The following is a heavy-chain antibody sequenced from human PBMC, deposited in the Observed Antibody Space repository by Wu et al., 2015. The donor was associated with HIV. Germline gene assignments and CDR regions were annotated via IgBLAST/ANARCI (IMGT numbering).Heavy chain of an antibody. CDR1: GGTFSSYA. V-gene: IGHV1-69*01. Sequence: QVQLVQSGAEVKKPGASVKVSCKASGGTFSSYAISWVRQAPGQGLEWMGGIIPIFGTANYAQKFQGRVTITADESTSTAYMELSSLRSEDTAVYYCAREVEQLVKHLSYYYYYYMDVWGKGTTVTVSS. D-gene: IGHD6-6*01. J-gene: IGHJ6*03. CDR3: AREVEQLVKHLSYYYYYYMDV. CDR2: IIPIFGTA.